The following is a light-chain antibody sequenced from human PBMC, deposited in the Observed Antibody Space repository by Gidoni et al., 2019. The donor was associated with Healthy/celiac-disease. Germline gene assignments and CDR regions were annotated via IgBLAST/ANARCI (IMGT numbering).Light chain of an antibody. V-gene: IGKV3-11*01. CDR1: QRVSIY. Sequence: EIVLTQSPATLSLSPGERATLSCRASQRVSIYLPWYQQKPGQTPRLLIYDASNRATGIPARFSGSGSGTYFTLTISSLEPEDFAVYYCQRRSNWPLGFGGXTKVEIK. J-gene: IGKJ4*01. CDR2: DAS. CDR3: QRRSNWPLG.